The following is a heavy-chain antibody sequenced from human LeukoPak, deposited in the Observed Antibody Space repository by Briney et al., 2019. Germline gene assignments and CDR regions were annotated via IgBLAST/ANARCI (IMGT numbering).Heavy chain of an antibody. CDR1: GGSISSYY. V-gene: IGHV4-59*01. J-gene: IGHJ4*02. CDR3: ARVGGYSYGYFDY. CDR2: IYYSGST. D-gene: IGHD5-18*01. Sequence: PSETLSLTCTVPGGSISSYYWSWIRQPPGKGLEWIGYIYYSGSTNYNPSLKSRVTISVDTSKNQFSLKLSSVTAADTAVYYCARVGGYSYGYFDYWGQGTLVTVSS.